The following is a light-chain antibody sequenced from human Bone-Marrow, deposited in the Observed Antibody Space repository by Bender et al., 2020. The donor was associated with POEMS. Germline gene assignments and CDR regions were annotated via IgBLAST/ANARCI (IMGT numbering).Light chain of an antibody. CDR2: DVN. V-gene: IGLV2-11*01. J-gene: IGLJ3*02. CDR1: SSDIGRYNY. CDR3: CSYAGYYTV. Sequence: QSALTQPPSASGSPGQSVTISCTGTSSDIGRYNYVAWYQQHPGKAPKLIIYDVNERPSGVPDRFSGSKSGNTASLTISGLQAEDEADYYCCSYAGYYTVFGGGTELTVL.